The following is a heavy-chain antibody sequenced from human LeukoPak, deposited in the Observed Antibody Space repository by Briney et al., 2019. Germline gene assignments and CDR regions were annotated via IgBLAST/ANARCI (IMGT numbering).Heavy chain of an antibody. CDR2: ISSSGTTI. D-gene: IGHD5-18*01. CDR1: GFTFSSYS. V-gene: IGHV3-48*04. J-gene: IGHJ4*02. Sequence: PGGSLRLSCAGSGFTFSSYSMNWVRQAPGKGLEWVSYISSSGTTIYYADSVKGRFTISRDNAKNSLYLQMNSLRAEDTAVYYCARDRPRGYSYGYSGYWGQGTLVTVSS. CDR3: ARDRPRGYSYGYSGY.